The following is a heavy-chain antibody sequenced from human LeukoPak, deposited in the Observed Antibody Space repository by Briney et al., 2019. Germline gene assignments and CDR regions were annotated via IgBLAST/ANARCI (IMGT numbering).Heavy chain of an antibody. J-gene: IGHJ3*02. CDR1: GYTFTGYY. CDR3: ARDPGIPSDAFDI. CDR2: INPNSGGT. V-gene: IGHV1-2*02. D-gene: IGHD1-14*01. Sequence: GASVKVSCKASGYTFTGYYMHWVRQAPGQGLEGMGWINPNSGGTNYAQKFQGRVTMTRDTSISTAYMELSRLRSDDTAVYYCARDPGIPSDAFDIWGQGTMVTVSS.